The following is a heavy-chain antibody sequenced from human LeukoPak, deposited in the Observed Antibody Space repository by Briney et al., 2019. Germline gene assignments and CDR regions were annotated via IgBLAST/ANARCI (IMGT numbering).Heavy chain of an antibody. Sequence: GSSVKVSCKASGGTFSSYAISWVRQAPGQGLEWMGGIIPIFGTANYAQKFQGRVTITADKSTSTAYMELSSLRSEDTAVYYCARDLNSYDILTGYLHTFDYWGQGTLVTVCS. J-gene: IGHJ4*02. D-gene: IGHD3-9*01. CDR3: ARDLNSYDILTGYLHTFDY. CDR1: GGTFSSYA. CDR2: IIPIFGTA. V-gene: IGHV1-69*06.